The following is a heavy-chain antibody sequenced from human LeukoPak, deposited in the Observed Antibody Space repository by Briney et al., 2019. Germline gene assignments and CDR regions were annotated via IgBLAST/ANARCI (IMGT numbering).Heavy chain of an antibody. V-gene: IGHV4-59*01. CDR3: AREGVGATTGFDY. D-gene: IGHD1-26*01. Sequence: SETLSLTCTVSGGSISSYYWSWIRQPPGKGLEWIGYIYYSGSTNYNPSLKSRVTISADTSKNQFSLKLSSVTAADTAVYYCAREGVGATTGFDYWGQGTLVTVSS. CDR2: IYYSGST. J-gene: IGHJ4*02. CDR1: GGSISSYY.